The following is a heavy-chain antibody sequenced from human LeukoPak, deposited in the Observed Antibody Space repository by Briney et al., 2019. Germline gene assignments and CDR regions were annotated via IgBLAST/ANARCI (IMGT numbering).Heavy chain of an antibody. J-gene: IGHJ4*02. CDR1: GYTFTSYH. CDR2: INPSGGST. Sequence: ASVKVSCKASGYTFTSYHMHWVRQAPGQGLEWMGIINPSGGSTSYAQKFQGRVTMTRDMSTSTAYMELSSLRSEDTAVYYCAREVIEGVVPAAILDYWGQGTLVTVSS. CDR3: AREVIEGVVPAAILDY. V-gene: IGHV1-46*01. D-gene: IGHD2-2*02.